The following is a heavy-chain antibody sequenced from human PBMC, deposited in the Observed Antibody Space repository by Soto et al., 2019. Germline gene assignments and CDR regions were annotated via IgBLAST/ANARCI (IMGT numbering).Heavy chain of an antibody. Sequence: SSETLSLTCAVSGGSISGSYYYWGWLRQSPGKGPEWIGSVFYTGFTSYNPPLESRVSVSVDTSKNQFSLKVSGVSAADTAVYYCGKARYLLVDQPLYFESWGQGTLVTVSS. CDR3: GKARYLLVDQPLYFES. D-gene: IGHD3-9*01. CDR2: VFYTGFT. V-gene: IGHV4-39*01. CDR1: GGSISGSYYY. J-gene: IGHJ1*01.